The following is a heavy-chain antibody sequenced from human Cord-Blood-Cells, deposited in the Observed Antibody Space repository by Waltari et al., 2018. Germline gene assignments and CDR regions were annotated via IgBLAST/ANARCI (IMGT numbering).Heavy chain of an antibody. CDR2: INPSSGGT. Sequence: QVQLVQSGAEVKKPGASVKVSCKASGYTFTGYYMHWVRQAPGQGLEWMGWINPSSGGTNYAQKFQGWVTMTRDTSISTAYMELSRLRSDDTAVYYCASTQIAEDAFDIWGQGTMVTVSS. D-gene: IGHD3-22*01. V-gene: IGHV1-2*04. CDR3: ASTQIAEDAFDI. CDR1: GYTFTGYY. J-gene: IGHJ3*02.